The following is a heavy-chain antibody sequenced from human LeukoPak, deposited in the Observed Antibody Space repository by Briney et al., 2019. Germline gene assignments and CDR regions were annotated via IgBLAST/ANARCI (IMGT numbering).Heavy chain of an antibody. CDR2: INSDGSST. D-gene: IGHD1-14*01. Sequence: PGGSLRLSCAASGFTFSTYDMTWVRQAPGKGLVWVSRINSDGSSTSYADSVKGRFTISRDNAKNTLYLQVNSLRAEDTAVYYCARDRIRGDYWGQGTLVTVSS. V-gene: IGHV3-74*01. CDR3: ARDRIRGDY. J-gene: IGHJ4*02. CDR1: GFTFSTYD.